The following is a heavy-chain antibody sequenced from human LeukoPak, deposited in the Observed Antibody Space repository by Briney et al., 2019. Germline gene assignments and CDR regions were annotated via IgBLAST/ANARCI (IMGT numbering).Heavy chain of an antibody. J-gene: IGHJ4*02. Sequence: QSGGSLRLSCAAPGFTFGDTWMNWVRQVPGQGLEWVANIKQDGSEKFYVASVKGRFTISRDNGKSSLYLQMNSLRAEDTALYYCATSYDMGWLIGYWGQGTLVTVSS. CDR3: ATSYDMGWLIGY. CDR1: GFTFGDTW. D-gene: IGHD3/OR15-3a*01. V-gene: IGHV3-7*03. CDR2: IKQDGSEK.